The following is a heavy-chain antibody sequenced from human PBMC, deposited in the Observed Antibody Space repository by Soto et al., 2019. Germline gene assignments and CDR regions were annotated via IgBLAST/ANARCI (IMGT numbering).Heavy chain of an antibody. CDR3: AHLTVANEGGAVS. J-gene: IGHJ4*02. CDR2: IIPILGIA. Sequence: QVQLVQSGAEVKKPGSSVKVSCKASGGTFSSYTISWVRQAPGQGLEWMGRIIPILGIANYAQKFQGRVTVTADKSTRSVYLELSSLRSEDTAVYYSAHLTVANEGGAVSWCQGSLGTVS. CDR1: GGTFSSYT. D-gene: IGHD6-19*01. V-gene: IGHV1-69*02.